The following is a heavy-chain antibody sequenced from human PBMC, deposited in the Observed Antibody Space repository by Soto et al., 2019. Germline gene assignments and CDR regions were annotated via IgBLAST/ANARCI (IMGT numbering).Heavy chain of an antibody. CDR1: GYSFTSYW. V-gene: IGHV5-51*01. D-gene: IGHD4-4*01. Sequence: GESLKISCKGSGYSFTSYWIGWVRQMPGKGLEWMGIIYPGDSDTRYSPSFQGQVTISADKSISTAYLQWGSLKASDTAMYYCARHSMVTPPSDAFDIWGQGTMVTVSS. CDR2: IYPGDSDT. J-gene: IGHJ3*02. CDR3: ARHSMVTPPSDAFDI.